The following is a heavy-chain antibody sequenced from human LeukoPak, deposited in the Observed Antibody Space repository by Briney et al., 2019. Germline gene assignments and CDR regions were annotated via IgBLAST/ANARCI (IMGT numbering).Heavy chain of an antibody. CDR3: AKEVVFYYDSSGYNDY. CDR2: ISGSGGST. D-gene: IGHD3-22*01. Sequence: PGGSLRLSCAASGFTFSSYAMSWVRQAPGKGLEWVSAISGSGGSTYYADSVKGRFTISRDNSKNTLYLQMNSLRAEDTAVYYCAKEVVFYYDSSGYNDYWGQGTLVTVSS. CDR1: GFTFSSYA. V-gene: IGHV3-23*01. J-gene: IGHJ4*02.